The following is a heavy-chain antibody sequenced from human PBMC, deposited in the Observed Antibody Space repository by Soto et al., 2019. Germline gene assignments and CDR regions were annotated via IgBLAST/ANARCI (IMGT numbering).Heavy chain of an antibody. Sequence: GESLKISCKGSGYSFAGYWITWVRQKPGKGLEWMGRIDPSDSQTYYSPSFRGHVTISVTKSITTVFLQWSNLRASDTAMYYCARQIYDSDTGPNFQYYFDSWGQGTPVTVSS. D-gene: IGHD3-22*01. J-gene: IGHJ4*02. V-gene: IGHV5-10-1*01. CDR1: GYSFAGYW. CDR2: IDPSDSQT. CDR3: ARQIYDSDTGPNFQYYFDS.